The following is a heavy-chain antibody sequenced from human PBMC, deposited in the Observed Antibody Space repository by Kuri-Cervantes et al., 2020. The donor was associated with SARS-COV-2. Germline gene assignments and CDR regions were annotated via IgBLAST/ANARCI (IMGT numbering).Heavy chain of an antibody. J-gene: IGHJ4*02. V-gene: IGHV3-48*04. Sequence: ETLSLTCAASGFTFSSYSMNWVRQAPGKGLEWVSYISSSSSTIYYADSVKGRFTISRDNAKDTLYLQMNSLRAEDTAVYYCARAGITGTTFYFDYWGQGTLVTVSS. CDR1: GFTFSSYS. CDR2: ISSSSSTI. CDR3: ARAGITGTTFYFDY. D-gene: IGHD1-7*01.